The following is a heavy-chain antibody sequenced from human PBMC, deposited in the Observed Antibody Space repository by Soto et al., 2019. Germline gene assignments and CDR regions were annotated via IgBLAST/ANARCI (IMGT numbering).Heavy chain of an antibody. CDR1: GFLFSNYV. D-gene: IGHD3-16*02. V-gene: IGHV3-30*02. CDR3: AKGNYNYVWGSYRFMGEAFDV. J-gene: IGHJ3*01. CDR2: IWYDGSTE. Sequence: QAQLEESGGGVVQPGGSLRLSCAASGFLFSNYVMHWVRQAPGKGLEWVAVIWYDGSTEYYADSVKGRITISRDNSKNTVYLQMDSLRAEDTAVYYCAKGNYNYVWGSYRFMGEAFDVWGQGTMVTVSS.